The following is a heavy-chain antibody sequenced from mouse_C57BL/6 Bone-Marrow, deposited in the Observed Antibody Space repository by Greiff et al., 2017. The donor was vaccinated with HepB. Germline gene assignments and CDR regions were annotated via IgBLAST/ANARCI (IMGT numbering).Heavy chain of an antibody. J-gene: IGHJ3*01. D-gene: IGHD2-4*01. CDR3: ARRYDYDGAWFAY. CDR1: GFTFSDYY. Sequence: EVKVVESGGGLVQPGGSLKLSCAASGFTFSDYYMYWVRQTPEKRLEWVAYISNGGGSTYYPDTVKGRFTISRDNAKNTLYLQMSRLKSEDTAMYYCARRYDYDGAWFAYWGQGTLVTVSA. V-gene: IGHV5-12*01. CDR2: ISNGGGST.